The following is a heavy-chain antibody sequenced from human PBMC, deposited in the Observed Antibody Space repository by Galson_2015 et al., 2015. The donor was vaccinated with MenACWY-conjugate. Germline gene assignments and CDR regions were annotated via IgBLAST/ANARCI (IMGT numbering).Heavy chain of an antibody. V-gene: IGHV3-48*02. CDR1: GFTFSTYT. CDR3: ARKGMFDY. CDR2: ISGSGTI. J-gene: IGHJ4*02. Sequence: SLRLSCAASGFTFSTYTMNWLRQAPGKGLEWVSYISGSGTIFYGDSAKGRFTISRDNAKNSLYLQMNSLRDEDTAVYYCARKGMFDYWGQGTLVTVSS.